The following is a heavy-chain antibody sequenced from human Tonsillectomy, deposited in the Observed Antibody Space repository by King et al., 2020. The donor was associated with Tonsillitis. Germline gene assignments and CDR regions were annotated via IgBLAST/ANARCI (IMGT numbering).Heavy chain of an antibody. V-gene: IGHV3-74*01. Sequence: VQLVESGGGLVQPGGSLRLSCAASGFTFSSYWMHWVRQAPGKGLVGVSRINIDGSSTSYADSVKGRFTISRDKAKNTLYLQMNSLRAEDTAVYYCASPFVGAKYGDPRAYWGQGTLVTVSS. CDR1: GFTFSSYW. CDR3: ASPFVGAKYGDPRAY. D-gene: IGHD4-17*01. CDR2: INIDGSST. J-gene: IGHJ4*02.